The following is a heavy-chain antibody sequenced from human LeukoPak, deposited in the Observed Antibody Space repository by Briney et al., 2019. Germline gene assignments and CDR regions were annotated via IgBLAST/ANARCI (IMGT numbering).Heavy chain of an antibody. J-gene: IGHJ4*02. CDR3: ARSGSVSGYCSGGSCPSDY. D-gene: IGHD2-15*01. V-gene: IGHV4-34*01. Sequence: SETLSLTCAVYGGSFSGYYWSWIRQPPGKGLEWIGEINHSGSTNYNPSLKSRVTISVDTSKNQFSLKLSSVTAADQAVYYCARSGSVSGYCSGGSCPSDYWGQGTLVTVSS. CDR2: INHSGST. CDR1: GGSFSGYY.